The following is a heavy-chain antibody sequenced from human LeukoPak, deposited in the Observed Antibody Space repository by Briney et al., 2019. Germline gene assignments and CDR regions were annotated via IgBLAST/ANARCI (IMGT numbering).Heavy chain of an antibody. J-gene: IGHJ4*02. CDR1: GFTFSSYS. Sequence: GGSLRLSCAASGFTFSSYSMNWVRQAPGKGLEWVSSISSSSSYIYYADSVKGRFTISRDNAKNSLYLQMNSLRAEDTAVYYCARMFTNYGLAFDSWGQGTLVTVSS. D-gene: IGHD2-8*01. V-gene: IGHV3-21*01. CDR3: ARMFTNYGLAFDS. CDR2: ISSSSSYI.